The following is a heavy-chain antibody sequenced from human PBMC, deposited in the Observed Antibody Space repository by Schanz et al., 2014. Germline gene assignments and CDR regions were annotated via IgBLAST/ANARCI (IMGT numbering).Heavy chain of an antibody. Sequence: QVQLVQSGAEVKKPGASVTVSCKASGYDFHIYAYSWVRQAPGQGPEWIGWISGYTDDTKYAQKFQHRVNMTTDRTTSTVYMELRSLRFDDTAVYFCARDNGRIPAANSFDYWGQGTRVTVSS. CDR1: GYDFHIYA. D-gene: IGHD1-26*01. J-gene: IGHJ4*02. CDR3: ARDNGRIPAANSFDY. CDR2: ISGYTDDT. V-gene: IGHV1-18*01.